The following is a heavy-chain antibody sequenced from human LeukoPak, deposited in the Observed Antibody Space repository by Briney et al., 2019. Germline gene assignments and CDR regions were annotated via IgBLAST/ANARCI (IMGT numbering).Heavy chain of an antibody. Sequence: GSLRLSCAGSGFTFSSYSMNWVRQAPGKGLEWVSSISGSSSYIYYADSVKGRFTISRDNVKNSLYLQMNSLRAEDTAVYYCATPLVPAAAEAFDIWGQGTMVTVSS. V-gene: IGHV3-21*04. CDR2: ISGSSSYI. D-gene: IGHD2-2*01. J-gene: IGHJ3*02. CDR1: GFTFSSYS. CDR3: ATPLVPAAAEAFDI.